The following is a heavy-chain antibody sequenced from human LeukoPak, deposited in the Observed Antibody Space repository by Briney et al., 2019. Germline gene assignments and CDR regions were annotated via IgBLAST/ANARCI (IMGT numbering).Heavy chain of an antibody. Sequence: SETLSLTCTVSGGSISSGGYYWSWLRQHPGKGLEWIGHIYYSGSTYYNPSLKSRVTISVDTAKNQFSLKLSSVTAADTAVYYCARDPTLNSMADAFDIWGQGTMVTVSS. D-gene: IGHD5-24*01. CDR1: GGSISSGGYY. CDR2: IYYSGST. V-gene: IGHV4-31*03. J-gene: IGHJ3*02. CDR3: ARDPTLNSMADAFDI.